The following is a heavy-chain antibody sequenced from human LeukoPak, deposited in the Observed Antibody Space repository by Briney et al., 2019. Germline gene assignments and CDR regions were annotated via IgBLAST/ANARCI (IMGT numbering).Heavy chain of an antibody. CDR1: GFTFSSYA. Sequence: GGSLRLSCAASGFTFSSYAMHWVRQAPGKGLEYVSAISSNGGSTYYANSVKGRFTISRDNSKNTLYLQMGSLRAEDMAVYYCARDAEGTFDYWGQGTLITVSS. CDR2: ISSNGGST. J-gene: IGHJ4*02. V-gene: IGHV3-64*01. CDR3: ARDAEGTFDY. D-gene: IGHD1-1*01.